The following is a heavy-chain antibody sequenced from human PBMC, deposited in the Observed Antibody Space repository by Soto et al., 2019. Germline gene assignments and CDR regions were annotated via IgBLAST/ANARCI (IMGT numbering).Heavy chain of an antibody. CDR1: GFTFSRYS. V-gene: IGHV3-21*01. D-gene: IGHD1-1*01. CDR2: ISSSSSYI. Sequence: PGGSLRLSCAASGFTFSRYSMNWVRMSPGKGMEWVSSISSSSSYIYYADSVKGRFTISRDNAKNSLYLQMNSLRAEDTAVYYCATLETEVNWFAFSGQGTLVTVSS. CDR3: ATLETEVNWFAF. J-gene: IGHJ5*01.